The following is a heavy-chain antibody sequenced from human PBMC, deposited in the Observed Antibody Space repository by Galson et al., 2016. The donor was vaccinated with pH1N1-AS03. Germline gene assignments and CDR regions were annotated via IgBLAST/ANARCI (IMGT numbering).Heavy chain of an antibody. V-gene: IGHV2-5*01. D-gene: IGHD4-17*01. J-gene: IGHJ5*02. CDR2: IYWNDDI. CDR1: GFSLSTSGVG. Sequence: LVKPTQTLTLTCTFSGFSLSTSGVGVGWIRQAPGKALEWLAIIYWNDDIRSSPSLRNRLTITKDTSKSQVVLTMTNMDPVDTATYFCARAYYGDFADWFDPWGQGTLVTVSS. CDR3: ARAYYGDFADWFDP.